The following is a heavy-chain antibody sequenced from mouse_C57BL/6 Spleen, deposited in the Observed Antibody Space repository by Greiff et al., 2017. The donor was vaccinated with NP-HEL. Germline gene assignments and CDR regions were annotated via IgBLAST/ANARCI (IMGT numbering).Heavy chain of an antibody. V-gene: IGHV1-15*01. CDR2: IDPETGGT. J-gene: IGHJ4*01. D-gene: IGHD2-5*01. CDR3: TRCPYSNYVYYAMDY. Sequence: VQLQQSGAELVRPGASVTLSCKASGYTFTDYEMHWVKQTPVHGLEWIGAIDPETGGTAYNQKFKGKAILTADKSSSTAYMELRSLTSEDSAVYYCTRCPYSNYVYYAMDYWGQGTSVTVSS. CDR1: GYTFTDYE.